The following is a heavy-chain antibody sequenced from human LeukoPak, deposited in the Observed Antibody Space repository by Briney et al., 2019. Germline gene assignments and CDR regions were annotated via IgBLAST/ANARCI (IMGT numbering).Heavy chain of an antibody. V-gene: IGHV3-7*01. Sequence: GGSLRLSCAASGFTFSSYWMSWVRQAPGKGLEWVANIKQEGNEKYYVDSVKGRFTISRDNPKNSVYLQMNSLRAEDTAVYYCASGYTHGYLFDYWGQGTLVTVSS. J-gene: IGHJ4*02. CDR1: GFTFSSYW. CDR3: ASGYTHGYLFDY. CDR2: IKQEGNEK. D-gene: IGHD5-18*01.